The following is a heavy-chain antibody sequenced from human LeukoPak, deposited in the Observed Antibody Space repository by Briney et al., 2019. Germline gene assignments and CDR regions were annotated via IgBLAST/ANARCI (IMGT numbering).Heavy chain of an antibody. CDR2: GLYNGRA. V-gene: IGHV4-39*01. CDR1: GDSISGTAY. D-gene: IGHD6-13*01. CDR3: ARHGYNSSWYLKGKFDF. Sequence: KPSETLSLTCTVSGDSISGTAYWGWIRQPPGKGLEWIGSGLYNGRAYYNPSLKSRVSISVDTSNNLYSLRLTSVTAADTAVYYCARHGYNSSWYLKGKFDFWGQGTLVTVSS. J-gene: IGHJ4*02.